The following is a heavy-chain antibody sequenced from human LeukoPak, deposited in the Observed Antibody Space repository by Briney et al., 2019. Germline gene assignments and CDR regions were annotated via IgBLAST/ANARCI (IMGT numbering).Heavy chain of an antibody. J-gene: IGHJ3*02. CDR2: IYDSGRT. Sequence: SETLSLTCTVSGGSISSYYWSWIRQPPGKGLEWIGYIYDSGRTNYNPSLKSRVTISVDTSRKQFSLKLSSVTAADTAVYYCARDLYGDYAFDIWGQGTLVTVSS. CDR3: ARDLYGDYAFDI. CDR1: GGSISSYY. V-gene: IGHV4-59*01. D-gene: IGHD4-17*01.